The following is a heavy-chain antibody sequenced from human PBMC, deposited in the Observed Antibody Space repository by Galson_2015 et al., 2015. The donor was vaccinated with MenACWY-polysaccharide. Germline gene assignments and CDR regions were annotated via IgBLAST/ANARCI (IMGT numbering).Heavy chain of an antibody. J-gene: IGHJ4*02. Sequence: SVKVSCKASGSTFISYDFNWVRQATGQGLEWMGGFDPEDGETIYAQKFQGRVTMTEDTSTDTAYMELSSLRSEDTAVYYCATNRGYWGQGTLVTVSS. CDR3: ATNRGY. CDR1: GSTFISY. CDR2: FDPEDGET. V-gene: IGHV1-24*01.